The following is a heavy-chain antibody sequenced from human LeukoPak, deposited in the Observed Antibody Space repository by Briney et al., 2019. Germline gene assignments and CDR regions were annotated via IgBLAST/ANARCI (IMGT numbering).Heavy chain of an antibody. CDR1: GGSFSGYY. CDR3: ARGVWLARDY. CDR2: VNLSGSTNYNPSL. V-gene: IGHV4-59*01. Sequence: SETLSLTCAVYGGSFSGYYWRWIRQSPGKGLEWIGDVNLSGSTNYNPSLNYNPSLKSRVSISIDTSKNQFSLKLSSVTAADTAVYYCARGVWLARDYWGQGTLVTVSS. J-gene: IGHJ4*02. D-gene: IGHD6-19*01.